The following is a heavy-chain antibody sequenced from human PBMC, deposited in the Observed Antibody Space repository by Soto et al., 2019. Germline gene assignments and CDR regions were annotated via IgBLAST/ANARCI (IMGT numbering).Heavy chain of an antibody. Sequence: GASVKVSCKASGGTFSSYAISWVRQAPGQGLEWMGGIIPIFGTANYAQKFQGRVTITADESTSTAYMELSSLRSEDTAVYYCAREEQQLAPYSDYWGQGTLVTVSA. V-gene: IGHV1-69*13. D-gene: IGHD6-13*01. J-gene: IGHJ4*02. CDR3: AREEQQLAPYSDY. CDR1: GGTFSSYA. CDR2: IIPIFGTA.